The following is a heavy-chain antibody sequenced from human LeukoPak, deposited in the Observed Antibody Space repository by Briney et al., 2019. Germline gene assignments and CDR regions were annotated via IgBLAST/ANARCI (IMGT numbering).Heavy chain of an antibody. Sequence: GGSLRLSCAASGFTFSSYAMHWVRQAPGKGLERVAVISYDGSNKYYADSVKGRFTISRDNSKNTLYLQMNSLRAEDTAVYYCASPRYSSGWYYFDYWGQGTLVTVSS. J-gene: IGHJ4*02. CDR1: GFTFSSYA. D-gene: IGHD6-19*01. CDR3: ASPRYSSGWYYFDY. CDR2: ISYDGSNK. V-gene: IGHV3-30-3*01.